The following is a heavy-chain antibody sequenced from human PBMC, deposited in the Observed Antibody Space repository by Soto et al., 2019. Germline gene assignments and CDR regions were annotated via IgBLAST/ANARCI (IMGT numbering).Heavy chain of an antibody. CDR3: ASYCSGTSCYTSSYYGIDV. CDR2: ISGSGGST. V-gene: IGHV3-23*01. D-gene: IGHD2-2*02. CDR1: GFTFSIYA. Sequence: PGGSLRLSCAASGFTFSIYAMSWVRQAPGKGLEWVSTISGSGGSTYYADSVKGRYTISRDNSKNTLFLQMNSMRAEDTALYYCASYCSGTSCYTSSYYGIDVWGQGTTVTVSS. J-gene: IGHJ6*02.